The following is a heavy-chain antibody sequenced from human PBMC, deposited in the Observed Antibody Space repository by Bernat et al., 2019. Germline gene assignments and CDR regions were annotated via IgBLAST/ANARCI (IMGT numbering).Heavy chain of an antibody. D-gene: IGHD3-22*01. CDR2: IDPSDSYT. Sequence: EVQLVQSGAEVKKPGESLRISCKGSGYGFTSYWISWVRQMPGKGLEWMGRIDPSDSYTNYSPSFQGHVNISADKSISTAYLQWSSLKASDTAMYYCARPAYYYDSSGYYYYYGMDVWGQGTTVTVSS. CDR3: ARPAYYYDSSGYYYYYGMDV. V-gene: IGHV5-10-1*03. J-gene: IGHJ6*02. CDR1: GYGFTSYW.